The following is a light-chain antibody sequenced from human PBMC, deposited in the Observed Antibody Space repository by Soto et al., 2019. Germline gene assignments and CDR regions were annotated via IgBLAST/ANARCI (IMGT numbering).Light chain of an antibody. CDR1: QSFRGL. Sequence: EVVVTQSPLSLCLSPGVSATLSCRASQSFRGLLAWYQQKPGQAPRLLIYDAYNRATGIPPRFSGSGSGTDFTLTISSLEPEDSAVYYCQQRHMWPITFGQGTRLAIK. CDR2: DAY. J-gene: IGKJ5*01. V-gene: IGKV3-11*01. CDR3: QQRHMWPIT.